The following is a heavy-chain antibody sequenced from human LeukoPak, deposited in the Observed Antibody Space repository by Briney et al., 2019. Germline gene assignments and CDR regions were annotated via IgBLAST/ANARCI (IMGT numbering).Heavy chain of an antibody. CDR1: GFTFSDYY. Sequence: GGSLRLSCAASGFTFSDYYMGWIRQAPGKGLEWVSYISSSGSTIYYADSVKGRFTISRDNAKNSLYLQMNSLRAEDTAVYYCARDVGPGSSWYYYYYYMDVWGKGTTVTVSS. V-gene: IGHV3-11*01. CDR3: ARDVGPGSSWYYYYYYMDV. D-gene: IGHD6-13*01. J-gene: IGHJ6*03. CDR2: ISSSGSTI.